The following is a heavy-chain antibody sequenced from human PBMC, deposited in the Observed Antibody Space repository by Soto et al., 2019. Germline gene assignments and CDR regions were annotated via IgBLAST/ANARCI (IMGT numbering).Heavy chain of an antibody. CDR3: ARASRSNWVPGGNWFDP. CDR1: GFTFSSYA. J-gene: IGHJ5*02. D-gene: IGHD6-13*01. V-gene: IGHV3-23*01. CDR2: ISGSGGST. Sequence: PGGSLRLSCAASGFTFSSYAMSWVRQAPGKGLEWVSAISGSGGSTYYTDSVKGRFTISRDNSKNTLYLQMNSLRAEDTAVYYCARASRSNWVPGGNWFDPWGQGTLVTVSS.